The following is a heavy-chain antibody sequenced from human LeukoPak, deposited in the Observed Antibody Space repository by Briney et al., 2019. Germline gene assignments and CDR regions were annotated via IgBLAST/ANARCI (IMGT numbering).Heavy chain of an antibody. CDR2: IIPIFGTA. V-gene: IGHV1-69*13. D-gene: IGHD3-22*01. Sequence: SVKVSCKASGYTFTSYAMNWVRQAPGQGLEWMGGIIPIFGTANYAQKFQGRVTITADESTSTAYMELSSLRSEDTAVYYCAGSDRPYYYDSSGNPDYWGQGTLVTVSS. J-gene: IGHJ4*02. CDR1: GYTFTSYA. CDR3: AGSDRPYYYDSSGNPDY.